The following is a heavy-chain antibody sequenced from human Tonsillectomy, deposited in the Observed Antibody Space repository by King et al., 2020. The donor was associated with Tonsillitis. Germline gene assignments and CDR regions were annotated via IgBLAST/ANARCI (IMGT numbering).Heavy chain of an antibody. J-gene: IGHJ4*02. D-gene: IGHD5-12*01. CDR2: VSHSGST. Sequence: VQLVEPGPGLVKPSETLSLTCSVSGLSISSAYYWAWIRQSPGKELEWIGSVSHSGSTYYDPSLRSRVTISLDTSKNQFSLRLSSVTAADTAVYYCARDLPEVATADWGQGTLVTVSS. V-gene: IGHV4-38-2*02. CDR1: GLSISSAYY. CDR3: ARDLPEVATAD.